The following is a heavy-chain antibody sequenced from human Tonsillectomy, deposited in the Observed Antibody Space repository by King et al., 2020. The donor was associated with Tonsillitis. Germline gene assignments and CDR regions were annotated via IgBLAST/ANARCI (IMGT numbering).Heavy chain of an antibody. J-gene: IGHJ6*03. D-gene: IGHD3-10*01. Sequence: VQLVESGGGLVKPGGSLRLSCAASGFTFSNAWMNWVLPAPGEGWDWVGRIKSKMYGGTIDYAAPVKGRFTIPRDDSKNTLDLQRNSLKTEDTAVYYCTTNYRGYMDVWGKGTTVAVSS. V-gene: IGHV3-15*07. CDR2: IKSKMYGGTI. CDR1: GFTFSNAW. CDR3: TTNYRGYMDV.